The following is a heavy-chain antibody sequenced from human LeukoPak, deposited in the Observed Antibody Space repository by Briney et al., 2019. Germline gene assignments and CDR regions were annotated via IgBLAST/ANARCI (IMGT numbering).Heavy chain of an antibody. CDR3: ARDSPLEWELPNSDY. CDR2: ISAFNGNT. J-gene: IGHJ4*02. V-gene: IGHV1-18*01. D-gene: IGHD1-26*01. CDR1: GYTFTSYG. Sequence: VASVKVTCKASGYTFTSYGISWVRQAPGQGLEWMGWISAFNGNTNYAQKFQGRVTMTTDTSTSTAYMELRSLRSDDTAVYYCARDSPLEWELPNSDYRGQGTLVTVSS.